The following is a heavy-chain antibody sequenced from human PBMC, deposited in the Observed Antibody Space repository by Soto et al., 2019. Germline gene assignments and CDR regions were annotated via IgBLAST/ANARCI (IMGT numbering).Heavy chain of an antibody. CDR3: ARLGGGHDYYGSGSPNWFDP. CDR2: IDPSDSYT. V-gene: IGHV5-10-1*01. CDR1: GYSFTSYW. D-gene: IGHD3-10*01. Sequence: GESLKISCKGSGYSFTSYWISWVRQMPGKGLEWMGRIDPSDSYTNYSPSFQGHVTISADKSISTAYLQWSSLKASDTAMYYCARLGGGHDYYGSGSPNWFDPWGQGTLVTVSS. J-gene: IGHJ5*02.